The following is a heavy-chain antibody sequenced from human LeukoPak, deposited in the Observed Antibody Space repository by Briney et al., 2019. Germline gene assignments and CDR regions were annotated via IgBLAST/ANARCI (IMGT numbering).Heavy chain of an antibody. CDR1: GGSFSGYY. J-gene: IGHJ4*02. D-gene: IGHD3-16*02. CDR3: ARGSDYDYIWGSYRHACFDS. CDR2: INHSGST. Sequence: SETLSLTCAVYGGSFSGYYWSWIRQPPGKGLEWIGEINHSGSTNYNPSLKSRVTISVDTSKNQFSLKLSSVTAADTAVYYCARGSDYDYIWGSYRHACFDSWGQGTLVTVSS. V-gene: IGHV4-34*01.